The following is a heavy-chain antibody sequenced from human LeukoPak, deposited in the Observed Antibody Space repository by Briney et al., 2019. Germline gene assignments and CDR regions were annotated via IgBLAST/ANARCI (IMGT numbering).Heavy chain of an antibody. D-gene: IGHD2-2*01. CDR2: IIPIFGTA. J-gene: IGHJ4*02. Sequence: SVKVSCKASGGTFSSYAISWVRQAPGQGLEWMGGIIPIFGTANYAQKFQGRVTITTDESTSTAYMELSSLRSEDTAVYYCARHCSSTSCYPPSDYWGQGTLVTVSS. CDR1: GGTFSSYA. V-gene: IGHV1-69*05. CDR3: ARHCSSTSCYPPSDY.